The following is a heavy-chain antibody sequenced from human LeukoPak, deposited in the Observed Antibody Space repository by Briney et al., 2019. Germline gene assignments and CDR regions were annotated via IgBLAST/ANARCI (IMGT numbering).Heavy chain of an antibody. CDR2: ISAYNGNT. Sequence: ASVKVSCXASGYTFSSYAINWVRQAPGQGLEWMGCISAYNGNTNYAQNFQGRVTMTTDTSTSTAYMELRSLRSDDTAVYYCAREGWYYGSGNYYWFDPWGQGTLVTVSS. CDR1: GYTFSSYA. J-gene: IGHJ5*02. D-gene: IGHD3-10*01. CDR3: AREGWYYGSGNYYWFDP. V-gene: IGHV1-18*01.